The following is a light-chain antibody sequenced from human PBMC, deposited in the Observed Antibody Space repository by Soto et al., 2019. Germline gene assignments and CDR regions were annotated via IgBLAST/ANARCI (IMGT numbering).Light chain of an antibody. CDR1: RTDVGGHNY. CDR2: EVT. J-gene: IGLJ3*02. CDR3: YAYAGSNNLRL. Sequence: QSALTQPPSASGSPGQSVTISCTGSRTDVGGHNYVSWYRQYPGKAPTLIIYEVTKRPSGVPDRFSGSKSGNTASLTVSGLLPEDEADYYCYAYAGSNNLRLFGGGTKLTV. V-gene: IGLV2-8*01.